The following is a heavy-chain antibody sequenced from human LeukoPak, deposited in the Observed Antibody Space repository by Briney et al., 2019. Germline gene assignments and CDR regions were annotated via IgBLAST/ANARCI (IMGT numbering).Heavy chain of an antibody. J-gene: IGHJ3*02. CDR2: IYTSGST. CDR3: ARGSSSGWYEGAFDI. CDR1: GGSLSIYY. D-gene: IGHD6-19*01. V-gene: IGHV4-4*07. Sequence: SETLSLTCTLSGGSLSIYYWIWIRQPAGKGLEWIGRIYTSGSTNYNPSLKSRVTMSIDTSKNQFSLKLSSMTAADTAVYYCARGSSSGWYEGAFDIWGQGTMVIVSS.